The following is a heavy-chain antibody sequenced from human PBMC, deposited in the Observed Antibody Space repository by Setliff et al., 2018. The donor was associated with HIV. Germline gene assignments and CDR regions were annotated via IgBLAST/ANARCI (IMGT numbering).Heavy chain of an antibody. CDR3: ARGSNPTANYDFYFLDV. V-gene: IGHV1-69*10. D-gene: IGHD2-21*02. Sequence: GASVKVSCKASGGTFRTYAISWVRQAPGQGLEWMGGIIPMLRVAKYAQNLQDRVTITADKSTGTAYMELSGLRSEDTAVYYCARGSNPTANYDFYFLDVWGKGTTVTVSS. CDR2: IIPMLRVA. J-gene: IGHJ6*03. CDR1: GGTFRTYA.